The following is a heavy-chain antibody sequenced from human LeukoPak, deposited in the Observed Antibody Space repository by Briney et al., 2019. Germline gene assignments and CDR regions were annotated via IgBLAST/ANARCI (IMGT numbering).Heavy chain of an antibody. V-gene: IGHV3-30*04. CDR3: ARGTGSSWYYDY. Sequence: EGSLRLSCAASGFTFSSYAMHWVRQAPGKGLEWVAVISYDGTNKYYADSVKGRFTISRDNSKNTLYLQMNSLRPEDTAVYYCARGTGSSWYYDYWGQGTLVTVSS. CDR2: ISYDGTNK. CDR1: GFTFSSYA. J-gene: IGHJ4*02. D-gene: IGHD6-13*01.